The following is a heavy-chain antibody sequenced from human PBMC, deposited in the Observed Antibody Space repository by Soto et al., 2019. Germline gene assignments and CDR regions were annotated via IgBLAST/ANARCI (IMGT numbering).Heavy chain of an antibody. CDR1: GYTFTSYY. J-gene: IGHJ1*01. CDR3: ARVSWGSGGAEYFQH. V-gene: IGHV1-46*03. CDR2: INPSGGST. D-gene: IGHD6-19*01. Sequence: QVQLVQSGAEVKKPGASVKVSCKASGYTFTSYYMHWVRQAPGQGLEWMGIINPSGGSTSYAQKFQGRVTMTRDTSTSTVYMELSSLRSEDTAVYYCARVSWGSGGAEYFQHWGQGTLVTVSS.